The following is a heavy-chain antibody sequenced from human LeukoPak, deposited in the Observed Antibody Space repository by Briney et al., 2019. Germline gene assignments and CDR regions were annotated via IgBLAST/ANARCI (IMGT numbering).Heavy chain of an antibody. CDR1: GGSISSSIYY. D-gene: IGHD2-15*01. J-gene: IGHJ6*03. Sequence: SETLSLTCTVSGGSISSSIYYWGWIRQPPGKGLEWIGTIYYSGSTYYNPSLKSRVTISVDTSKNQFSLTLSSVTAADTALYYCARGYCGGGSCPYYYYYYMDVWGEGTTVTVSS. CDR2: IYYSGST. CDR3: ARGYCGGGSCPYYYYYYMDV. V-gene: IGHV4-39*07.